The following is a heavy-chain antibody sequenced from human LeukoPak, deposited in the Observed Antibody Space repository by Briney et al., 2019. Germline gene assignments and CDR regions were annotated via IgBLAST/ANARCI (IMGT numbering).Heavy chain of an antibody. CDR3: AKIRGYSYGHDAFDI. CDR1: GFTFSSYA. J-gene: IGHJ3*02. D-gene: IGHD5-18*01. CDR2: ISGSGGST. Sequence: PGGSLRLSCAASGFTFSSYAMSWVRQAPGKGLEWVSGISGSGGSTYYADSVKGRFTISRDNSKNTVYLQMNSLRAEDTAVYYCAKIRGYSYGHDAFDIWAKGQWSPSLQ. V-gene: IGHV3-23*01.